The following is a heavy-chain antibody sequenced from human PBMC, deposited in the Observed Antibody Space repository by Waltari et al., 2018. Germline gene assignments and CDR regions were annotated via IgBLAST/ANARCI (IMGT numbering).Heavy chain of an antibody. J-gene: IGHJ1*01. Sequence: EVQMVVSGGGLVQPGGSLRLSCAASGFCFSTYWMSWVRQAPGKGLEWVASIKQDGSDKSYLDAVRRGFTVSRDDAKNSLYLQMNSLRAEDTALYYCATTGVTHYYDSSDLWGQGTLVTVSS. D-gene: IGHD3-22*01. CDR2: IKQDGSDK. V-gene: IGHV3-7*01. CDR3: ATTGVTHYYDSSDL. CDR1: GFCFSTYW.